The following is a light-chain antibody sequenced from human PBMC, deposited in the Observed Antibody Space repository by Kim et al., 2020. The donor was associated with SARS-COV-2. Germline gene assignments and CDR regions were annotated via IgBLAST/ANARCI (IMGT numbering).Light chain of an antibody. V-gene: IGKV3-20*01. CDR3: QQYGIAPPYT. J-gene: IGKJ2*01. CDR1: QNVCSNC. CDR2: SVS. Sequence: SPGERATLSCRISQNVCSNCLACNQQKPGQAPRRLIYSVSNRATGIPDRFSGSGSGTDFTLTISRLEPEDFAVYYCQQYGIAPPYTFGQGTKLEI.